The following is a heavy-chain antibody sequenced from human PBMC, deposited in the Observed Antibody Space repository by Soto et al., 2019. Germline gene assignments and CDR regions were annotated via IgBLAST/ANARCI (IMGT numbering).Heavy chain of an antibody. V-gene: IGHV3-23*01. CDR3: AKDLAGGIVVVPAAMAPYYYYYVMDV. CDR2: ISGSGGST. J-gene: IGHJ6*02. CDR1: GFTFSSYA. Sequence: PGGSLRLSCAASGFTFSSYAMSWVRQAPGKGLGWVSAISGSGGSTYYADSVKGRFTISRDNSKNTLYLQMNSLRAEDTAVYYCAKDLAGGIVVVPAAMAPYYYYYVMDVWGQGTTVTVSS. D-gene: IGHD2-2*01.